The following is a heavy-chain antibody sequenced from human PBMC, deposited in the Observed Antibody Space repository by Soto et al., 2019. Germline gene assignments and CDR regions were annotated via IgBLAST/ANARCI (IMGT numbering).Heavy chain of an antibody. Sequence: PGESLKISCKGSGYSFTSYWIGWVRQMPGKGLEWMGIIYPGDSDTRYSPSFQGQVTISADKSISTAYLQWSSLKASDTAMYYCARIKVPAKGVDCSGGRCYEVWIDPWGQGTLVSVSS. D-gene: IGHD2-15*01. J-gene: IGHJ5*02. CDR2: IYPGDSDT. CDR3: ARIKVPAKGVDCSGGRCYEVWIDP. V-gene: IGHV5-51*01. CDR1: GYSFTSYW.